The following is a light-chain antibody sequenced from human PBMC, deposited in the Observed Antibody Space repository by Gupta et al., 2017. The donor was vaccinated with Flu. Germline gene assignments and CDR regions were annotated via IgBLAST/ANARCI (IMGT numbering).Light chain of an antibody. CDR2: AAS. CDR3: QKNNSAPQA. V-gene: IGKV1-27*01. J-gene: IGKJ4*01. CDR1: QDIGSY. Sequence: PSSLSASVCDRVTITCRASQDIGSYLAWYQQKSGQRPKLLVYAASSTQSGVPSRFSVSGFGTVFTLTISNLQPEDVATYYCQKNNSAPQAFGGGTKVEIK.